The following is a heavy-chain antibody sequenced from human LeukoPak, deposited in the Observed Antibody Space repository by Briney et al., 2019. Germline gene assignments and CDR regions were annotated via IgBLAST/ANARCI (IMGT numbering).Heavy chain of an antibody. Sequence: PSETLSLTCAVSGGSISSSNWWSWVRQPPGKGLEWIGEIYHSGSTNYNPSLKSRVTISVDKSKNQFSLKLSSVTAADTAVYYCAGDVMSTALDAFDVWGQGTVVTVSS. CDR3: AGDVMSTALDAFDV. D-gene: IGHD1-1*01. V-gene: IGHV4-4*02. CDR1: GGSISSSNW. CDR2: IYHSGST. J-gene: IGHJ3*01.